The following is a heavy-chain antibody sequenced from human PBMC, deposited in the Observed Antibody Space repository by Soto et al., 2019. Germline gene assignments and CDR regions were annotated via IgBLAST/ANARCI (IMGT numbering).Heavy chain of an antibody. CDR2: IYYSGST. CDR3: ASGVELVAATYYFDY. V-gene: IGHV4-39*01. CDR1: GGSISSSSYY. D-gene: IGHD2-15*01. J-gene: IGHJ4*02. Sequence: QLQLQESGPGLVKPSETLSLTCTVSGGSISSSSYYWGWIRQPPGKGLEWIGSIYYSGSTYYNPSLKSRVTIAVDTSKKQFSLKLSSVTAADTAVYYCASGVELVAATYYFDYWGQGTLVTVSS.